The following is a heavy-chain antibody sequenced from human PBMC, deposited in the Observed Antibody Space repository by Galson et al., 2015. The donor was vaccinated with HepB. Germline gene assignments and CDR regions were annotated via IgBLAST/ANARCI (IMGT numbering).Heavy chain of an antibody. J-gene: IGHJ4*02. D-gene: IGHD3-22*01. CDR3: ARDRSDYDSSGYMEYYFNY. V-gene: IGHV1-3*01. CDR2: INAGNGNT. CDR1: GYTFTSYA. Sequence: CKASGYTFTSYAMHWVRQAPGQRLEWMGWINAGNGNTKYSQKFQGRVTITRDTSASTAYMELSSLRSEDTAVYYCARDRSDYDSSGYMEYYFNYWGQGTLVTVSS.